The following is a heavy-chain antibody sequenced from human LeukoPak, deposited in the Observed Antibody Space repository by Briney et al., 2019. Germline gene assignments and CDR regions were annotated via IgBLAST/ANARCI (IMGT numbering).Heavy chain of an antibody. CDR3: VRLCTISSGAGKGYIDY. CDR2: IYYSGGT. Sequence: NSSETLSLTCTVSGGSISSGSYYWGWIRQPPGKGLEWIGSIYYSGGTYYNTSLTSRVTISVDTSKNQFSLKLSSVTAADTALYNCVRLCTISSGAGKGYIDYWGQGTLVTVSS. J-gene: IGHJ4*02. V-gene: IGHV4-39*01. D-gene: IGHD3-10*01. CDR1: GGSISSGSYY.